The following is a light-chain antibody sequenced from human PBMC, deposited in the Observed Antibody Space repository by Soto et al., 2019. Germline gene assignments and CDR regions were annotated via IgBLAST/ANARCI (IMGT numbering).Light chain of an antibody. J-gene: IGKJ1*01. Sequence: EIVLTQSPGTLSLSPGERATLSCRASQSVGSNYLAWYQQKPGQAPRLLIYGASSRATGIPDRFSGSGSGTDFTLTINRLEPEDFAVYYCQQYGTXPQTFGQGTKVDIK. CDR2: GAS. CDR1: QSVGSNY. CDR3: QQYGTXPQT. V-gene: IGKV3-20*01.